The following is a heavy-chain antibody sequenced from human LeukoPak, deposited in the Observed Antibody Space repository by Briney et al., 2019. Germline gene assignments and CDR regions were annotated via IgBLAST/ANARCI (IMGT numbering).Heavy chain of an antibody. D-gene: IGHD2-8*01. CDR1: GGSFSGYY. J-gene: IGHJ4*01. CDR3: TSGGMVSGDY. Sequence: SETLSLTCAVYGGSFSGYYWSWIRQPPGKGLEWIGDINQSGSTNYNPSLKSRVTISRDTSKNQFSLKLRSVTAADTAVYYCTSGGMVSGDYWGHGTLVTVSS. V-gene: IGHV4-34*07. CDR2: INQSGST.